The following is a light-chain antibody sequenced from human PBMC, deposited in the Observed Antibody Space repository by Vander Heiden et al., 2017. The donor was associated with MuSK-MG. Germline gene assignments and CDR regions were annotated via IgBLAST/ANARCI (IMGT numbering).Light chain of an antibody. CDR2: QDS. J-gene: IGLJ2*01. Sequence: SYALTQPPSVSVSPGQTARITCSGAHLGAPSACWSQPTPGPSPVLVIDQDSKRPSGIPERCAGANSGTKATLTISGIQARDEAYYDGQSWDSRTAGVFGGGTKLTVL. CDR1: HLGAPS. CDR3: QSWDSRTAGV. V-gene: IGLV3-1*01.